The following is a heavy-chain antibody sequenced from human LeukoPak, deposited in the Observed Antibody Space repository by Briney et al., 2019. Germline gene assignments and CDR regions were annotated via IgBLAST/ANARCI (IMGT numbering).Heavy chain of an antibody. CDR3: ARRDGYCSSTSCYADYYYGMDV. J-gene: IGHJ6*02. Sequence: GESLKISCKGSGYSFTSYWIGWVRQMPGKGLERMGIIYPGDSDTTYSPSFQGQVTISADKSISTAYLQWSSLKASDTAMYYCARRDGYCSSTSCYADYYYGMDVWGQETTVTVSS. D-gene: IGHD2-2*01. CDR2: IYPGDSDT. V-gene: IGHV5-51*01. CDR1: GYSFTSYW.